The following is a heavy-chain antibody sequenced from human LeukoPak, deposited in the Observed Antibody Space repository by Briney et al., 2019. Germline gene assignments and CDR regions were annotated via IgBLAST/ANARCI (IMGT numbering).Heavy chain of an antibody. Sequence: ASVKVSCKASGYTFSGYYMHWVRQAPGQGLEWMGWINPNAGGTNYAQKFQGRVTMTRDTSISTTYMELSRLRSDDTAVYYCASQPYYFDSSGYYDYWGQGTLVTVSS. V-gene: IGHV1-2*02. CDR2: INPNAGGT. CDR3: ASQPYYFDSSGYYDY. CDR1: GYTFSGYY. D-gene: IGHD3-22*01. J-gene: IGHJ4*02.